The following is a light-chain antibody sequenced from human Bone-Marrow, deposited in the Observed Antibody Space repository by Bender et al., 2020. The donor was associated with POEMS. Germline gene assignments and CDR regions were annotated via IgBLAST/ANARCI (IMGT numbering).Light chain of an antibody. CDR2: ANS. CDR1: SSNIGAGLD. CDR3: QSYDSSLSWV. Sequence: QSVLTQPPSVSGAPGQRVTISCTGDSSNIGAGLDVHWYQQLPGTAPKLLIYANSNRPSGVPDRFSGSKSGTSASLDITGLQAEDEANYYCQSYDSSLSWVFGGGTKLTVL. J-gene: IGLJ3*02. V-gene: IGLV1-40*01.